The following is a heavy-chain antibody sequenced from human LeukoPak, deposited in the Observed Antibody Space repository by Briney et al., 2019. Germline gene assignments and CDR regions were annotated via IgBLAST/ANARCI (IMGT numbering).Heavy chain of an antibody. D-gene: IGHD3-9*01. Sequence: SSVKVSRKASGYTFTGYYMHLVRPAPGQGPEWMGWINPNSGGTHYAHPLQGRVTMTRDTSISPAYMELSRLRSDDTAVYYCARLRDDILTGYFDSWGQRTLVTVSS. CDR3: ARLRDDILTGYFDS. CDR2: INPNSGGT. CDR1: GYTFTGYY. V-gene: IGHV1-2*02. J-gene: IGHJ4*02.